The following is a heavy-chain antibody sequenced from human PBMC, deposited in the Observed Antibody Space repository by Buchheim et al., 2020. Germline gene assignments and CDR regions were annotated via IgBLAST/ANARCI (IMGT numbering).Heavy chain of an antibody. V-gene: IGHV4-34*02. Sequence: QVQLQQWGAGLLKPSETLSLTCAVYDGSFSGHYWSWIRQPPGKGLEWIGEINHSGSTNYNPSLKSRVSISVDTSKNQFSLRMSSVTAADTAVFYCARGRVTSRTYKYLYAMDVWGQGTT. CDR2: INHSGST. J-gene: IGHJ6*02. CDR1: DGSFSGHY. CDR3: ARGRVTSRTYKYLYAMDV. D-gene: IGHD4-11*01.